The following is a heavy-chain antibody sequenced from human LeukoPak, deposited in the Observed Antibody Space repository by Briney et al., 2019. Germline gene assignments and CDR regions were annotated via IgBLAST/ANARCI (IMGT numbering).Heavy chain of an antibody. CDR1: GGSISSYY. D-gene: IGHD3-10*01. Sequence: SETLSLTCTVSGGSISSYYWSWIRQPPGKGLEWIGYIYYSGSTNYNPSLKSRVTISVDTSKNQFSLKLSSVTAADTAVYYCARTQSGRYSGNRFDYWGQGTLVTVSS. V-gene: IGHV4-59*01. J-gene: IGHJ4*02. CDR3: ARTQSGRYSGNRFDY. CDR2: IYYSGST.